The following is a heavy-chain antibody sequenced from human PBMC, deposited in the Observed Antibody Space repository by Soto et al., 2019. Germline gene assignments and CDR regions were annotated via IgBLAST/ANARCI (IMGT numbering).Heavy chain of an antibody. V-gene: IGHV5-51*01. J-gene: IGHJ3*02. CDR1: GYSFTSYW. CDR2: IYPGDSDT. D-gene: IGHD3-22*01. Sequence: GESLKISCKGSGYSFTSYWIGWVRQMPGKGLEWMGIIYPGDSDTRYSPSFQGQVTISADKSISTAYLQWSSLKASDTAMYYCTRRDDSSGYYYYFDAFDIWGRGTMVTVSS. CDR3: TRRDDSSGYYYYFDAFDI.